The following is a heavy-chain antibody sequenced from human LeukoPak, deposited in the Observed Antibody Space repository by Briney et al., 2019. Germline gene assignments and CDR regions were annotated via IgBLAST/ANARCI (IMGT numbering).Heavy chain of an antibody. D-gene: IGHD3-9*01. CDR2: ISSSSSTI. V-gene: IGHV3-48*01. Sequence: PGGSLRLSCAASGFTFSSYSMNWVRQAAGKGLEWVSYISSSSSTIYYADSVKGRFTISRDNAKNSLYLQMNSLRAEDTAVYYCARDLLYFDWLLERAFDYWGQGTLVTVSS. J-gene: IGHJ4*02. CDR3: ARDLLYFDWLLERAFDY. CDR1: GFTFSSYS.